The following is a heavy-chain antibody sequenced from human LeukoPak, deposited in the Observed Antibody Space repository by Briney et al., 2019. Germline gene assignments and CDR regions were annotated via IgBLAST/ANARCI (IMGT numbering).Heavy chain of an antibody. CDR1: GFTFSSYS. V-gene: IGHV3-21*04. D-gene: IGHD6-13*01. J-gene: IGHJ3*02. Sequence: GSLRLSCAASGFTFSSYSMNWVRQAPGKGLEWVSSISSSSSYIYYADSVKGRFTISRDNAKNSLYLQMNSLRAEDTALYYCAKDMSSSRPDAFDIWGQGTMVTVSS. CDR2: ISSSSSYI. CDR3: AKDMSSSRPDAFDI.